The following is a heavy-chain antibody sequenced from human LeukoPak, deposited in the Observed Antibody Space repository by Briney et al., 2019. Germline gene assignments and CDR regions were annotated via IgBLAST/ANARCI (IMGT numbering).Heavy chain of an antibody. Sequence: SETLSLTCTVSGGSISSYYWSWIRQPPGKGLEWIGYIYYSGSTNYNPSLKSRVTISVDTSKNQFSLKLSSVTAADTAVYYCAREHTPYGGNSGAFDIWGQGTMVTVSS. D-gene: IGHD4-23*01. V-gene: IGHV4-59*01. CDR1: GGSISSYY. CDR2: IYYSGST. CDR3: AREHTPYGGNSGAFDI. J-gene: IGHJ3*02.